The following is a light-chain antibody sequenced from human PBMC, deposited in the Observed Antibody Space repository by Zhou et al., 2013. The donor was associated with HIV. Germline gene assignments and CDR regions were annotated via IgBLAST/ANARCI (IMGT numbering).Light chain of an antibody. CDR2: EVS. CDR3: LQCRQLPWT. CDR1: QSLLHGNGKTY. V-gene: IGKV2D-29*01. Sequence: DVVMTQTPLSLSVTPGQPASFSCKSSQSLLHGNGKTYLYWYLQKPGQPPQLLIYEVSNRFSGVPDRFSGSGSGTDFTLQISRVEPEDVGIYYCLQCRQLPWTFGQGTKVEIK. J-gene: IGKJ1*01.